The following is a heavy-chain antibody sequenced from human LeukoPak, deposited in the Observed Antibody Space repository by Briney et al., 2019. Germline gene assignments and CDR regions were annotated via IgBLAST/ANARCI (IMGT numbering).Heavy chain of an antibody. CDR1: AFTVSNNY. V-gene: IGHV3-53*01. J-gene: IGHJ4*02. CDR3: ARADTPYYFDS. Sequence: PGGSLRLSCAASAFTVSNNYMNWVRQAPGKGLEWVSIIHIAGSTYYADSVKGRFTISRDNSKNTLYLQMDSRRVEDTAVYYCARADTPYYFDSWGQGTLVTVSS. CDR2: IHIAGST. D-gene: IGHD2-2*02.